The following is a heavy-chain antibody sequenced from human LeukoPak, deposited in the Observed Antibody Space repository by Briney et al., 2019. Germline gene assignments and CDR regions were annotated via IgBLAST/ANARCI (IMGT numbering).Heavy chain of an antibody. CDR2: IIPIFGTA. D-gene: IGHD3-10*01. CDR3: ARSGTYYYGSGSRWYFDY. J-gene: IGHJ4*02. CDR1: GGTCSSYA. Sequence: AASVKVSCKASGGTCSSYAISWVRQAPGQGLEWMGGIIPIFGTANYAQKFQGRVTITADESTSTAYMELSSLRSEDTAVYYCARSGTYYYGSGSRWYFDYWGQGTLVTVSS. V-gene: IGHV1-69*13.